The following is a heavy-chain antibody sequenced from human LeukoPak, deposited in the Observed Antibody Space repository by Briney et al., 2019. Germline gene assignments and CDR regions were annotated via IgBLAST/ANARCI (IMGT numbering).Heavy chain of an antibody. D-gene: IGHD6-19*01. CDR3: AKDDGIAVAGGFFGY. J-gene: IGHJ4*02. CDR2: INPSGGST. CDR1: GYTFTTDY. V-gene: IGHV1-46*01. Sequence: ASVKVSCKASGYTFTTDYIHWVRQAPGQGLEWMGIINPSGGSTTCAQKLQGRVIMTGDTSTSTVYMELRSLRSEDTAVYYCAKDDGIAVAGGFFGYWGQGTLVTVSS.